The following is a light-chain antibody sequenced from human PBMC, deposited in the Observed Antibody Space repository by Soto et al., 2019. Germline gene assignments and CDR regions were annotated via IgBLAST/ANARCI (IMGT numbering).Light chain of an antibody. CDR2: EVS. J-gene: IGLJ3*02. V-gene: IGLV2-14*01. CDR3: SSYTATSTLV. Sequence: QSALTQPASVSGSPGQSITISCTGASSDLDRYNSVSWYQQHPGKAPKLIIYEVSHRPSGVSSRFSGSKSGDTASLTISALQADEEGDYYCSSYTATSTLVFGGGTKVTVL. CDR1: SSDLDRYNS.